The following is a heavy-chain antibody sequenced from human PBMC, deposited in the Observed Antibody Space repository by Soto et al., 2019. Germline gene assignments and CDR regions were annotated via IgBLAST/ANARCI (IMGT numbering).Heavy chain of an antibody. CDR1: GGSIRNDNFY. V-gene: IGHV4-31*03. Sequence: QVQLQESGQGLVKPSQTLSLTCTVSGGSIRNDNFYWSYLRQRPGQGLEWIGYISYSGYTYYNPFLWRRVRISVDLSNSRFSLVLNAVSAWATGVYYCGGDLGGTFGGRGAFVIWGRGTLVAVSS. J-gene: IGHJ3*02. CDR2: ISYSGYT. CDR3: GGDLGGTFGGRGAFVI. D-gene: IGHD3-16*01.